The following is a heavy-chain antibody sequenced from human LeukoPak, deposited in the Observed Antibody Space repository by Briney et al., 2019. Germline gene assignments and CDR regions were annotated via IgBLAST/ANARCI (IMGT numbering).Heavy chain of an antibody. V-gene: IGHV4-59*01. Sequence: SETLSLTCTVSDGSISSYYWSWIRQPPGKGLECIGFIYYSGSTNHNPSLKSRATISLDTSKNRFSPRLSSVTAADTAVYYCTTGSGDYLDDAFDIWGQGTMVTVSS. CDR3: TTGSGDYLDDAFDI. CDR2: IYYSGST. D-gene: IGHD4-17*01. CDR1: DGSISSYY. J-gene: IGHJ3*02.